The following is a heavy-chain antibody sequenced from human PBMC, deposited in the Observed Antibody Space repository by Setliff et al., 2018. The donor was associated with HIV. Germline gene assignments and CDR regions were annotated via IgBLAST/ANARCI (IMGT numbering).Heavy chain of an antibody. CDR3: ARGYNWNYVLAY. J-gene: IGHJ4*02. Sequence: ASVKVSCKVSGFTLSEVSIHWVRQAPGKGLEWLGYFDPQDGETVYAQKFQGRVTLTEDTSTDTAYMELSGLRSEDTAVYYCARGYNWNYVLAYWGQGTLVTVSS. CDR1: GFTLSEVS. CDR2: FDPQDGET. V-gene: IGHV1-24*01. D-gene: IGHD1-7*01.